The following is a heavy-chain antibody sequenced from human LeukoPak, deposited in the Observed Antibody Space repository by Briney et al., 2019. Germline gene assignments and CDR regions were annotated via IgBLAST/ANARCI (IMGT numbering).Heavy chain of an antibody. Sequence: ASVKVSCKASGGTFSSYAISWVRQAPGQGLEWMGRIIPIFGTANYAQKFQGRVTITTDESTSTAYMELSSLRSEDTAVYYCARPRWSSSPSFDYWGQGTLVTVSS. CDR1: GGTFSSYA. D-gene: IGHD6-6*01. CDR2: IIPIFGTA. CDR3: ARPRWSSSPSFDY. J-gene: IGHJ4*02. V-gene: IGHV1-69*05.